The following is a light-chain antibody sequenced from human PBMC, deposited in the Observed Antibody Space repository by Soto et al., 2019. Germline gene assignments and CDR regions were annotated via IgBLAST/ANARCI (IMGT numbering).Light chain of an antibody. J-gene: IGLJ2*01. CDR1: SSNIATNT. V-gene: IGLV1-44*01. Sequence: QAVVTQPPSASATPGQRVTISCSGGSSNIATNTVNWYQVFPGTAPKLLIYNNNDRPQGVPDRFSGTKSGTSASLAISGLQSDDEADYYCAAWDDGLNGVLFGGGTQLTVL. CDR2: NNN. CDR3: AAWDDGLNGVL.